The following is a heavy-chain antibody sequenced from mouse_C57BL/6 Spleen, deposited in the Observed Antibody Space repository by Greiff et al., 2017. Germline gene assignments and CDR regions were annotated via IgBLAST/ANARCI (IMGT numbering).Heavy chain of an antibody. D-gene: IGHD1-1*01. Sequence: QVQLKESGAELVRPGTSVKMSCKASGYTFTNYWIGWAKQRPGHGLEWIGDIYPGGGYTNYNEKFKGKATLTADKSSSTAYMQFSSLTSEDSAIYYCARGGSSRFGYYYAMDYWGQGTSVTVSS. J-gene: IGHJ4*01. CDR3: ARGGSSRFGYYYAMDY. V-gene: IGHV1-63*01. CDR2: IYPGGGYT. CDR1: GYTFTNYW.